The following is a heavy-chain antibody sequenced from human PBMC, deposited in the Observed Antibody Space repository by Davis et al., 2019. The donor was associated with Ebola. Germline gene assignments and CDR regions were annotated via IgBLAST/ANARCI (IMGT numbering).Heavy chain of an antibody. V-gene: IGHV1-2*02. Sequence: ASVTVSCKASGYTFTNYGISWVRQAPGQGLEWMGWINPNSGGTKYAQKFQGRVTMTRDTSISTAYMELSSLRSDDTALYYCARVSSREYCSSTSCFDFWGQGTLVTVSS. CDR2: INPNSGGT. D-gene: IGHD2-2*01. J-gene: IGHJ4*03. CDR1: GYTFTNYG. CDR3: ARVSSREYCSSTSCFDF.